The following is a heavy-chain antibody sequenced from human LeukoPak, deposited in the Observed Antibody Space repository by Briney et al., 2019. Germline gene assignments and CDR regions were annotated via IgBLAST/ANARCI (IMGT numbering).Heavy chain of an antibody. V-gene: IGHV1-18*01. Sequence: GASVKVSCKASGYTFTSYGISWVRQAPGQGLEWMGWISAYNGNTNYAQKLQGRVTMTTDTSTSTAYMELRSLRSDDTAVYYCARVKGHIVVVTAIDYWGQGTLVTVSS. CDR3: ARVKGHIVVVTAIDY. D-gene: IGHD2-21*02. CDR2: ISAYNGNT. J-gene: IGHJ4*02. CDR1: GYTFTSYG.